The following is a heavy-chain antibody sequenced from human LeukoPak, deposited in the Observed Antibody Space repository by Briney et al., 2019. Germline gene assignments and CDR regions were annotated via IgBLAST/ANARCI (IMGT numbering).Heavy chain of an antibody. V-gene: IGHV3-7*01. Sequence: PGGSLRLSCAASGFTFSTHWMTWVRRAPGKGLEWVATIKQDGSDKYYVDSVKGRFTISRDNANNSLYLQMNSLRSEDTAVYYCARGIQLWNGDYWGQGTLVTVSS. D-gene: IGHD5-18*01. CDR1: GFTFSTHW. J-gene: IGHJ4*02. CDR2: IKQDGSDK. CDR3: ARGIQLWNGDY.